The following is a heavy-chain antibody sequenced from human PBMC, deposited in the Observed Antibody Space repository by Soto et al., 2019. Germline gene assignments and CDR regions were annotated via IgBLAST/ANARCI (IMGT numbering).Heavy chain of an antibody. Sequence: PGGSLRLSWAASGFTFSSYAMHWVRQAPGKGLEYVSVINSNGGNTDYARSVKGRFTISRDNSKNTLYLQMNSLRAEDTAVYYCARERGSSGWLERYPYWGQGTLVTVSS. CDR2: INSNGGNT. CDR3: ARERGSSGWLERYPY. D-gene: IGHD6-19*01. J-gene: IGHJ4*02. CDR1: GFTFSSYA. V-gene: IGHV3-64*04.